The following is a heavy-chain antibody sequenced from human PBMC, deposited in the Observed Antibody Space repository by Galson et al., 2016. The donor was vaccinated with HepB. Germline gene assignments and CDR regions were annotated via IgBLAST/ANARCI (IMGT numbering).Heavy chain of an antibody. J-gene: IGHJ6*03. V-gene: IGHV1-18*01. D-gene: IGHD2-21*01. CDR1: GYTFTSYG. CDR3: ARIIANYYYYYLDV. Sequence: ASGYTFTSYGTSWVRQAPGQGLEWMGWISAYYGNTNYAQKLQGRVTMTTDTSTSTAYMELRSLRSDDTAVYYCARIIANYYYYYLDVWGKGTTVTVSS. CDR2: ISAYYGNT.